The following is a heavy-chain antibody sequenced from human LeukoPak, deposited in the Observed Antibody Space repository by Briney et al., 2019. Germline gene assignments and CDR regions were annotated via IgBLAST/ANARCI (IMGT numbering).Heavy chain of an antibody. D-gene: IGHD4-17*01. CDR2: INQDGSEK. V-gene: IGHV3-7*01. CDR1: GLPFSNHW. Sequence: GGSLRLSCAVSGLPFSNHWMTWVRQAPGKGLERVANINQDGSEKYYVDSVKGRFSISRDNAKSSLYLQMNSLRVEDTAMYFCAKEGYGDYHIWGQGTVVTVSS. CDR3: AKEGYGDYHI. J-gene: IGHJ3*02.